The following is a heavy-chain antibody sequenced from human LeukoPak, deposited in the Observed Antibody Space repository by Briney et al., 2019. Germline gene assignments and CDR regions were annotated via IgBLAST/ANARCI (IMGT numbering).Heavy chain of an antibody. D-gene: IGHD3-22*01. V-gene: IGHV3-66*01. CDR1: GFTFSSYW. CDR2: IYSGGST. J-gene: IGHJ6*02. Sequence: GGSLRLSCAASGFTFSSYWMSWVRQAPGKGLEWVSVIYSGGSTYYADSVKGRFTISRDNSKNTLYLQMNSLRAEDTAVYYCASDYYDSSGYYYYSQAHYYYGMDVWGQGSTVTVSS. CDR3: ASDYYDSSGYYYYSQAHYYYGMDV.